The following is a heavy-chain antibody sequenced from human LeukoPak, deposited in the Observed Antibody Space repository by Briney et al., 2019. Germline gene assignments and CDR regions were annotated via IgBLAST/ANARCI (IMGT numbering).Heavy chain of an antibody. CDR1: GYSISSGYY. D-gene: IGHD3-10*01. V-gene: IGHV4-38-2*02. Sequence: SETLSLTCTVSGYSISSGYYWGWIRQPPGKGLEWIGYIYYSGSTNYNPSLKSRVTISVDTSKNQFSLKLSSVTAADTAVYYCARHWVTMVRGVISMFDYWGQGTLVTVSS. CDR2: IYYSGST. CDR3: ARHWVTMVRGVISMFDY. J-gene: IGHJ4*02.